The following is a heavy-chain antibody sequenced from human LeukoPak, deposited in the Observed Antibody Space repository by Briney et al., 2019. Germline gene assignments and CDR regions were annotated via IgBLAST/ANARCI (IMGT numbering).Heavy chain of an antibody. CDR2: IYYSGST. J-gene: IGHJ3*02. CDR1: GGSVSSGNYY. Sequence: SETLSLTCTVSGGSVSSGNYYRSWIRQPPGKGLEWIGYIYYSGSTNYNPSLKSRVTISVDTSKNQFSLKLTSVTAADTAVYYCGREGWGGASDIWGQGTMVTVSS. CDR3: GREGWGGASDI. D-gene: IGHD7-27*01. V-gene: IGHV4-61*01.